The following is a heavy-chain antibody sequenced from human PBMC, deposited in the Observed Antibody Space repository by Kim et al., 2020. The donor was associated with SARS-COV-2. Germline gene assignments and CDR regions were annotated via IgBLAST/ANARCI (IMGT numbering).Heavy chain of an antibody. CDR2: IDPSDSYT. V-gene: IGHV5-10-1*01. D-gene: IGHD6-6*01. CDR3: ARRSGYSSSPSANDY. CDR1: GYSFTSYW. J-gene: IGHJ4*02. Sequence: GESLKISCKGSGYSFTSYWISWVRQMPGKGLEWMGRIDPSDSYTNYSPSFQGHVTISADKSISTAYLQWSSLKASDTAMYYCARRSGYSSSPSANDYWGQGTLVTVSS.